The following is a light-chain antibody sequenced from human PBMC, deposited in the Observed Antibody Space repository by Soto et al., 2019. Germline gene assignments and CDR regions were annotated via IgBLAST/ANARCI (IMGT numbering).Light chain of an antibody. CDR1: EDISNY. J-gene: IGKJ1*01. CDR2: GAS. Sequence: DIQMTQSPSSLSASVGDRVTITCRASEDISNYLAWYQQKPGKVPKLLIYGASTLQSGVPSRFSGSGSGTDFTLTISSLQTEDGATSYCPNYNRAPWTFGQGTKVESK. V-gene: IGKV1-27*01. CDR3: PNYNRAPWT.